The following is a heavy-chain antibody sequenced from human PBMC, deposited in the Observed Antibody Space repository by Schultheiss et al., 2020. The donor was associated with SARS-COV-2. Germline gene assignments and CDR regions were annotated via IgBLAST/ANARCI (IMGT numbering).Heavy chain of an antibody. CDR1: GGSFSGYY. CDR2: INHSGST. CDR3: ARSSKLSGGAFDI. J-gene: IGHJ3*02. V-gene: IGHV4-34*01. D-gene: IGHD1-26*01. Sequence: SETLSLTCAVYGGSFSGYYWSWIRQPPGKGLEWIGEINHSGSTNYNPSLKSRVTISVDTSKNQFSLKLSSVTAADTAVYYCARSSKLSGGAFDIWGQGTIVTVSS.